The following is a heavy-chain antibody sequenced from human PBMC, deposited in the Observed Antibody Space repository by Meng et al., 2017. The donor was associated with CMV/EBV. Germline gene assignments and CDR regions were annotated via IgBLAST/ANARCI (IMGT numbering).Heavy chain of an antibody. CDR1: GFTFSSYS. Sequence: GESLKISCAASGFTFSSYSMNWVRQAPGKGLEWVSSISSSSSYIYYADSVKGRFTISRDNAENSLYLQMNSLRAEDTAVYYCARDLGYDFWSGYYIPKVPHPFDYWGQGTLVTVSS. CDR3: ARDLGYDFWSGYYIPKVPHPFDY. D-gene: IGHD3-3*01. CDR2: ISSSSSYI. V-gene: IGHV3-21*01. J-gene: IGHJ4*02.